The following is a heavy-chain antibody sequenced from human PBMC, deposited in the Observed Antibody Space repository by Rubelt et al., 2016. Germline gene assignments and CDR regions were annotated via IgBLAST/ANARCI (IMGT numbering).Heavy chain of an antibody. J-gene: IGHJ5*02. CDR2: INPSGGST. D-gene: IGHD3-3*01. Sequence: QVQLVQSGAEVKKPGASVKVSCKASGYTFTSYYMHWVRQAPGQGLEWMGIINPSGGSTSYAQRFQGRGTMTREPFTSTVYMELSSLRSEDTAVYYCARSPRYDFEDNWFDPWGQGTLATVSS. CDR3: ARSPRYDFEDNWFDP. CDR1: GYTFTSYY. V-gene: IGHV1-46*01.